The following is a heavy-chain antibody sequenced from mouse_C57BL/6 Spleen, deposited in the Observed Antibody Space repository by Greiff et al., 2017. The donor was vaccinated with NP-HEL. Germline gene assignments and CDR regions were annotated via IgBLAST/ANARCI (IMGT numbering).Heavy chain of an antibody. V-gene: IGHV1-82*01. CDR2: IYPGDGDT. CDR1: GYAFSSSW. Sequence: VQLQQSGPELVKPGASVKISCKASGYAFSSSWMNWVKQRPGKGLEWIGRIYPGDGDTNYNGKFKGKATLTADKSSSTAYMQLSSLTSEDSAVYFCASFITTPVWGTGTTVTVSS. J-gene: IGHJ1*03. D-gene: IGHD1-1*01. CDR3: ASFITTPV.